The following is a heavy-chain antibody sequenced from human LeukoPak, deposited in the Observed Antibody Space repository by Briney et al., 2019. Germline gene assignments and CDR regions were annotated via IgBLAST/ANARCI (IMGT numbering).Heavy chain of an antibody. J-gene: IGHJ4*02. CDR1: GFTFSSYA. Sequence: GGSLRLSCVASGFTFSSYAMSWVRQAPGKGLEWVSGISSGGASTYYADSVKGRFTISRDNSKNTLYLQMNSLRAEDTAVYYCAKTTTGYSSGRYPGWPVDYWGQGTLVTVSS. CDR2: ISSGGAST. CDR3: AKTTTGYSSGRYPGWPVDY. D-gene: IGHD6-19*01. V-gene: IGHV3-23*01.